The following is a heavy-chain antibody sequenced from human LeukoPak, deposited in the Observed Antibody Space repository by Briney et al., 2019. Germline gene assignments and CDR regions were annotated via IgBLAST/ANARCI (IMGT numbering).Heavy chain of an antibody. D-gene: IGHD2-15*01. J-gene: IGHJ4*02. CDR2: ISSSSSYT. CDR1: GFTFSDYY. V-gene: IGHV3-11*06. Sequence: GGSLRLSCAASGFTFSDYYMSWIRQAPGKGLEWVSYISSSSSYTNYADSVKGRFTISRDNAKNSLYLQMNSLRAEDTAVYYCARDMGHGSGGSCYDYWGQATLVTVSS. CDR3: ARDMGHGSGGSCYDY.